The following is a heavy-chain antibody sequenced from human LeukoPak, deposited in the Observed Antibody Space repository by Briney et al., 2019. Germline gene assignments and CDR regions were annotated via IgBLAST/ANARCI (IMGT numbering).Heavy chain of an antibody. V-gene: IGHV3-21*01. CDR1: GFTFSSYS. D-gene: IGHD2-15*01. CDR3: ARGHCSGGSCYSVDY. Sequence: PGGSLRLSCAASGFTFSSYSMNWARQAPGKGLGWVSSISSSSSYIYYADSVKGRFTISRDNAKNSLYLQMNSLRAEDTAVYYCARGHCSGGSCYSVDYWGQGTLVTVSS. J-gene: IGHJ4*02. CDR2: ISSSSSYI.